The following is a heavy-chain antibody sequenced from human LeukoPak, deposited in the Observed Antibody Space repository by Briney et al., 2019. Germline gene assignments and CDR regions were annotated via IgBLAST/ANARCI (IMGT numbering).Heavy chain of an antibody. J-gene: IGHJ6*03. CDR3: ARGSGHYYGSGSYYNAHYYMDV. Sequence: ASVKVSCKASGYTFTSYGISWVRQAPGQGLEWMGWISAYNGNTNYAQKLQGRVTMTTDTSTSTAYMELRSLRSDDTAVYYCARGSGHYYGSGSYYNAHYYMDVWGKGTTVTISS. CDR2: ISAYNGNT. CDR1: GYTFTSYG. D-gene: IGHD3-10*01. V-gene: IGHV1-18*01.